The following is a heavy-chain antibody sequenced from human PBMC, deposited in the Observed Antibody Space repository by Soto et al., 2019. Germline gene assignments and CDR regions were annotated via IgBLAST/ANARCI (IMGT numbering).Heavy chain of an antibody. CDR1: GGPFSSYA. Sequence: GSSVKVSCTASGGPFSSYAISWVRQAPGQGLEWMGGIIPIFGTANYAQKFQGRVTITADESTSTAYMELSSLRSEDTAVYYCARDEMSKFDPWGQGTVVTVSS. CDR3: ARDEMSKFDP. J-gene: IGHJ5*02. V-gene: IGHV1-69*13. CDR2: IIPIFGTA.